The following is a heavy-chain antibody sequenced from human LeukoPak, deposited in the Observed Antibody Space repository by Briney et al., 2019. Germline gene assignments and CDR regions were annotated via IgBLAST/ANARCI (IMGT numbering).Heavy chain of an antibody. CDR2: ISSSSSYI. D-gene: IGHD1-26*01. Sequence: GGSLRLSCAASGFTFSSYSMNWVRQAPGKGLEWVSSISSSSSYIYYADSVKGRFTISRDNAKNSLYLQMNSLRAEDTDVYYCARVALNGGATDYWGQGTLVTVSS. V-gene: IGHV3-21*01. J-gene: IGHJ4*02. CDR1: GFTFSSYS. CDR3: ARVALNGGATDY.